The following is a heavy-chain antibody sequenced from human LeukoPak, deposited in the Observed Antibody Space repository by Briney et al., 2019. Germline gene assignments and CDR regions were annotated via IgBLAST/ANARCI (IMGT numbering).Heavy chain of an antibody. CDR3: ARGFGESDQNWFDP. Sequence: SVKVSCKASGCTFSSYAISWVRQAPAQGLEWMGRIIPIFGTANYAQKFQGRVTITPDESTSTAYMELSSLRSEDTAVYYCARGFGESDQNWFDPWGQGTLVTVSS. V-gene: IGHV1-69*13. CDR1: GCTFSSYA. CDR2: IIPIFGTA. D-gene: IGHD3-10*01. J-gene: IGHJ5*02.